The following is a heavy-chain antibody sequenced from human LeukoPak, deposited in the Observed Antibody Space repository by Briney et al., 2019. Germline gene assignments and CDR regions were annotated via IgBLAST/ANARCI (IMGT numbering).Heavy chain of an antibody. CDR3: ARGFHYYGSGSQINWFDP. CDR2: INHSGST. J-gene: IGHJ5*02. CDR1: GGSFSGYY. V-gene: IGHV4-34*01. D-gene: IGHD3-10*01. Sequence: PSETLSLTCAVYGGSFSGYYWSWIRQPPGKGLEWIGEINHSGSTNYNPSLKSRVTISVDTSKNQFSLKLSSVTAADTAVYYCARGFHYYGSGSQINWFDPWSQGTLVTVSS.